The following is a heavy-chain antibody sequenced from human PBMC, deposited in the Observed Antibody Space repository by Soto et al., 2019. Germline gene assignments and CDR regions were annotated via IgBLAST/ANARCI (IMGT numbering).Heavy chain of an antibody. Sequence: ASVKVSCKASGYTFTGYYMHWVRQAPGQGLEWMGWINPNSGGTNYAQKFQGWVTMTRDTSISTAYMERSRLRSDDTAVYYCARDTAMVYYYYGMDVWGQGTTVTVSS. D-gene: IGHD5-18*01. J-gene: IGHJ6*02. CDR3: ARDTAMVYYYYGMDV. V-gene: IGHV1-2*04. CDR2: INPNSGGT. CDR1: GYTFTGYY.